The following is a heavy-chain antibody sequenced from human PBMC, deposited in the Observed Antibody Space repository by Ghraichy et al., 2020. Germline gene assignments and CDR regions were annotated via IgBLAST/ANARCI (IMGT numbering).Heavy chain of an antibody. CDR2: INHSGST. J-gene: IGHJ4*02. CDR3: ARARRSSGYYGLLVFDY. CDR1: GGSFSGYY. V-gene: IGHV4-34*01. D-gene: IGHD3-22*01. Sequence: SQTLSLTCAVYGGSFSGYYWSWIRQPPGKGLEWIGEINHSGSTNYNPSLKSRVTISVDTSKNQFSLKLSSVTAADTAVYYCARARRSSGYYGLLVFDYWGQGTLVTVSS.